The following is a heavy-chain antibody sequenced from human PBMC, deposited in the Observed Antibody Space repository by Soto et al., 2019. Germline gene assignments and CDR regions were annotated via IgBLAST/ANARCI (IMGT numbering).Heavy chain of an antibody. D-gene: IGHD2-15*01. J-gene: IGHJ4*02. CDR3: ARDGPACSGGSCYSFYFAY. V-gene: IGHV3-21*01. CDR2: ISSSSSNI. Sequence: EVQLVESGGGLVKTGGSLRLSCAASGFTFSSYSMNWVRQAPGKGLEWVSSISSSSSNIYYADSVKGRFTIYRDNAKNSMYLQMNRMRAEDTSVYYCARDGPACSGGSCYSFYFAYWCQGTLVTVAS. CDR1: GFTFSSYS.